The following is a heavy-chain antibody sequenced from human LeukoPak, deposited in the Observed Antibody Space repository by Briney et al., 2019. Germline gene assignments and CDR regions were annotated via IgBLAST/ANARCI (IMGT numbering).Heavy chain of an antibody. V-gene: IGHV1-69*13. CDR1: GGTFSSYA. CDR2: IIPIFGTA. J-gene: IGHJ6*02. Sequence: ASVKVSCKASGGTFSSYAISWVRQAPGQGLEWMGGIIPIFGTANYAQKFRGRVTITADESTSTAYMELSSLRSEDTAVYYCARDRYYRGSGSYERYYYYYGMDVWGQGTTVTVSS. CDR3: ARDRYYRGSGSYERYYYYYGMDV. D-gene: IGHD3-10*01.